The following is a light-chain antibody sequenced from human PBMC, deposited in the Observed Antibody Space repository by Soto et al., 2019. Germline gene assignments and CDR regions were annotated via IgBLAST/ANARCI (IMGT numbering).Light chain of an antibody. J-gene: IGKJ5*01. CDR1: HDISTF. CDR2: EAS. V-gene: IGKV1-9*01. CDR3: QQLYTLPFT. Sequence: GDRVTITCRASHDISTFLAWYQQKPGKAPKLLIYEASTLQSGVPSRFSGSGSGTEFTLTISGLLPEDFAAYHCQQLYTLPFTFGQGSGLEI.